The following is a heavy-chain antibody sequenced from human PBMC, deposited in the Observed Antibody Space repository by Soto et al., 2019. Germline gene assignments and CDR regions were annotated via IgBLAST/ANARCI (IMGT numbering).Heavy chain of an antibody. CDR3: ARGPTDYYSGWYSSYFDY. CDR2: INHSGST. CDR1: GGSFSGYY. V-gene: IGHV4-34*01. J-gene: IGHJ4*02. D-gene: IGHD6-19*01. Sequence: QVQLQQWGAGLLKPSETLSLTCAVYGGSFSGYYWSWIRQPPGKGLEWIGEINHSGSTNYNPSLKSRVTISVDTSKNQFSLKLSSVTAADTAVYYCARGPTDYYSGWYSSYFDYWGQGTLVTVSS.